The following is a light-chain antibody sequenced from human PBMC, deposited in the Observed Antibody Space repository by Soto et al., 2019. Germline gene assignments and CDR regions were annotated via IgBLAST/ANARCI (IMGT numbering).Light chain of an antibody. CDR3: QQSYGTPLT. V-gene: IGKV1-39*01. CDR2: AAS. Sequence: DMEMTQSPSSLSASVGDRVTITCWASQSISNYLNWYQHKPGKVPKLLIYAASSFQSGVPTRFSGSGSGTDFTLTINSLQPEDFATYYCQQSYGTPLTCGGGTKIEIK. J-gene: IGKJ4*01. CDR1: QSISNY.